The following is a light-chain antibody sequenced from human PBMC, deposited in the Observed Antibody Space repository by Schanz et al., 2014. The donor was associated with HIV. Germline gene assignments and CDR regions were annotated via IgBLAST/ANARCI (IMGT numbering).Light chain of an antibody. CDR2: DTN. CDR3: LLSYSAARQVV. V-gene: IGLV7-46*01. J-gene: IGLJ2*01. Sequence: QAVVTQEPSLTVSPGGTVTLTCGSSTGAVTSGHYPYWFQQKPGQAPRTLIHDTNNRHSWTPARFLGSLLGGKAALTLSGAQPEDEADYYCLLSYSAARQVVFGGGTKLTVL. CDR1: TGAVTSGHY.